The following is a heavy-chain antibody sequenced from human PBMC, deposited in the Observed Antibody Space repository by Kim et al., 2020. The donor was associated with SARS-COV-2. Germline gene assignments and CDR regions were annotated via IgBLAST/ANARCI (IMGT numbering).Heavy chain of an antibody. Sequence: ASVKVSCKASGYSFTGYDINWVRQATGQGLEWMGWMNPDLGNTGYAQKFQGRVTLTWDTSIRTAYMELSSLKSEDTAVYYCAGRAPAPDYNYFAMDVWGQGNTVTV. CDR1: GYSFTGYD. CDR3: AGRAPAPDYNYFAMDV. V-gene: IGHV1-8*01. J-gene: IGHJ6*02. CDR2: MNPDLGNT.